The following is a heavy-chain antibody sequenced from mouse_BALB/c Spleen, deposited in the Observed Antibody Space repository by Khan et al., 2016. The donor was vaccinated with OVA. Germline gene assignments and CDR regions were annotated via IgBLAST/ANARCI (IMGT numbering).Heavy chain of an antibody. D-gene: IGHD1-2*01. CDR2: IRSQANNHAT. V-gene: IGHV6-6*01. CDR1: GFTFSDAW. J-gene: IGHJ2*01. Sequence: EVKVEESGGGLVQPGGSMKLSCAASGFTFSDAWMDWVRQSPEKGLEWVAEIRSQANNHATYYAESVKGSFTISRDEPKSSVFLQMNSLRADDTGIYYCSLLRYWGQGTTFTVSS. CDR3: SLLRY.